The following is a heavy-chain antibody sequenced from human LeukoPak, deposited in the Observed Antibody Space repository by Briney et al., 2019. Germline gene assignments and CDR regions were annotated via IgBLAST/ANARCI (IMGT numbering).Heavy chain of an antibody. V-gene: IGHV1-46*01. Sequence: ASVKVSCKASGYTFTSYYMHWVRQAPGQGLEWMGIINPSGGSTSYAQKFQGRVTMTRDTSTSTVYMELSSLRSEDTAVYYCARDYYDSSGYYYGGDYYFDYWGQGTLVTVSS. D-gene: IGHD3-22*01. J-gene: IGHJ4*02. CDR2: INPSGGST. CDR1: GYTFTSYY. CDR3: ARDYYDSSGYYYGGDYYFDY.